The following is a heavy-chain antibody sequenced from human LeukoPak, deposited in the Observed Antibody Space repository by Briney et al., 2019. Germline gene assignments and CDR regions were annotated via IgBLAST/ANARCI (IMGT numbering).Heavy chain of an antibody. Sequence: ASVKVSCKASGYTFTSYDINWVRQAPGQGLEWMGWINTNTGNPTYAQGFTGRFVFSLDTSVSTAYLQISSLKAEDTAVYYCARPKRRVSKENWFDPWGQGTLVTVSS. CDR1: GYTFTSYD. CDR3: ARPKRRVSKENWFDP. D-gene: IGHD1-1*01. V-gene: IGHV7-4-1*02. CDR2: INTNTGNP. J-gene: IGHJ5*02.